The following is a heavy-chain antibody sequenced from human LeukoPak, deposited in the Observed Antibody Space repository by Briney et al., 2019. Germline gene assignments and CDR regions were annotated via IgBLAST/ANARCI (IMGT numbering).Heavy chain of an antibody. CDR3: ARVGVPYYYDSSGYYYNDY. D-gene: IGHD3-22*01. CDR1: GYTFTSYY. V-gene: IGHV1-46*01. Sequence: ASVKVSCKASGYTFTSYYMHWVRQAPGQGLEWMGIINPSGGSTSYAQKFQGRVTMTRDTSTSTVYMELSSLRSEDTAVYYCARVGVPYYYDSSGYYYNDYWGQGTLVTVSS. J-gene: IGHJ4*02. CDR2: INPSGGST.